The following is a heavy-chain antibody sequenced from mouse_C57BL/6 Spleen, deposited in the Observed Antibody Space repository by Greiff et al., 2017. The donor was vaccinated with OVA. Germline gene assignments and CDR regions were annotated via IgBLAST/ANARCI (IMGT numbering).Heavy chain of an antibody. CDR1: GFTFSSYA. Sequence: EVKLMESGGGLVKPGGSLKLSCAASGFTFSSYAMSWVRQTPEKRLEWVATISDGGSYTYYTDNVKGRFTISRDNAKNNLYLQMSHLKSEDTAMYYCARVITTLVRYFDVWGTGTTVTVSS. CDR3: ARVITTLVRYFDV. CDR2: ISDGGSYT. V-gene: IGHV5-4*03. D-gene: IGHD1-1*01. J-gene: IGHJ1*03.